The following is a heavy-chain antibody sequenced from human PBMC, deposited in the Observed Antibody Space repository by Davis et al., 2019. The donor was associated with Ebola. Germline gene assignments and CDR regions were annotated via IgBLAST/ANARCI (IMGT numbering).Heavy chain of an antibody. Sequence: PSETLSLTCAISGDSVSSKSVSWIWIRQSPSRGLEWLGRTYYTSKWHNDYGESVKSRITINPDTSKNQFSLQLNSVTPEDTALYYCARGWLRAGMDVWGEGTTVTVSS. CDR3: ARGWLRAGMDV. D-gene: IGHD5-18*01. CDR2: TYYTSKWHN. V-gene: IGHV6-1*01. CDR1: GDSVSSKSVS. J-gene: IGHJ6*04.